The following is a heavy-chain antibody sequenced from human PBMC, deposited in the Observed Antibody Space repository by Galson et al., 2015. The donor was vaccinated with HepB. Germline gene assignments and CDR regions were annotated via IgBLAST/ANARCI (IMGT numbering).Heavy chain of an antibody. V-gene: IGHV1-18*04. CDR1: GYTFTSYG. J-gene: IGHJ4*02. D-gene: IGHD3-22*01. Sequence: SVKVSCKASGYTFTSYGITWVRQAPGQGLEWMGWINTHNGKTNYAQKVQGRVSMTADTSTSTAYMELRSLGSGDTAVHFCATAFYYDSSGSEAYYFDYWGQGTLVTVSS. CDR3: ATAFYYDSSGSEAYYFDY. CDR2: INTHNGKT.